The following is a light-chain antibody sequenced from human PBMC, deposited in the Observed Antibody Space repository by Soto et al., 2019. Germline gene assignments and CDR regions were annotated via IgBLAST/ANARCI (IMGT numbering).Light chain of an antibody. Sequence: DIVMTQSPDSLAVSLGERATINCKSSQSVLYSSNNKNYLAWYQQKPRQPPKLLIYWASTRESGVPDRFSGSGSGTDFTLTISSLQAEDVAVYYGQQYYITPTTFGPGTKVDIK. J-gene: IGKJ3*01. CDR2: WAS. V-gene: IGKV4-1*01. CDR3: QQYYITPTT. CDR1: QSVLYSSNNKNY.